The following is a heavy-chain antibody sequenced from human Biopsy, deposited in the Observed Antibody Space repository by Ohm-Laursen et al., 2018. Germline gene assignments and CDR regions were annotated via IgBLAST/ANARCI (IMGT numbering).Heavy chain of an antibody. CDR1: GFTFADYA. Sequence: SLRLSCSASGFTFADYAMHWVRQVPGKGLEWVSGISWNSDDIGYADSVKGRFTISRDNARNALHLQMNSLRADDTAIYYCAKDLHNYGMDVWGQGTTVTVSS. CDR2: ISWNSDDI. V-gene: IGHV3-9*01. CDR3: AKDLHNYGMDV. J-gene: IGHJ6*02.